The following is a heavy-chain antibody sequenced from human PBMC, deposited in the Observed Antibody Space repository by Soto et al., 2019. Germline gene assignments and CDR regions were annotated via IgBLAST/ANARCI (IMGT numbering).Heavy chain of an antibody. CDR1: GGSFSGYY. J-gene: IGHJ4*01. CDR3: ASGGLTTVPPQT. D-gene: IGHD4-17*01. V-gene: IGHV4-34*01. CDR2: INRSGST. Sequence: QMQLQQWGAGLLKPSETLSLTCAVYGGSFSGYYYYWIRQPPGKGLEWIGEINRSGSTNYNPSLKSRVTISVDTSKNQFSLTLSSVSAADTAIYYCASGGLTTVPPQTWGHGTLVTVSS.